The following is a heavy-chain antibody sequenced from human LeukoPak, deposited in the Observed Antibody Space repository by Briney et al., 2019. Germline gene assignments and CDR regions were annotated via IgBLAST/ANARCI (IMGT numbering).Heavy chain of an antibody. CDR3: ARGGGL. J-gene: IGHJ3*01. Sequence: PGRSLRLSCAASGFTFSSYAMHWIRQAPGKGLERVAVISFDGSNKYYADSMKGRFTISRDNSKNTLYLQMNSLRAEDTAVYYCARGGGLWGQGTMVTVSS. CDR1: GFTFSSYA. V-gene: IGHV3-30-3*01. CDR2: ISFDGSNK.